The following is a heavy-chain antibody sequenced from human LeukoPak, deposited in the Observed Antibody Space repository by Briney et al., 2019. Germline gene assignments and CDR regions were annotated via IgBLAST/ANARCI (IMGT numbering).Heavy chain of an antibody. Sequence: ASVKVPCKASGYTFTGYDMHWVRQAPGQGLEWMGWINPNSGGTNYAQQFQGRVTMTRDTSISTAYMELSRLRSDDTAMYYCARVDTTTVTTYGAFDIWGQGTMVTVSS. CDR2: INPNSGGT. J-gene: IGHJ3*02. CDR1: GYTFTGYD. V-gene: IGHV1-2*02. D-gene: IGHD4-17*01. CDR3: ARVDTTTVTTYGAFDI.